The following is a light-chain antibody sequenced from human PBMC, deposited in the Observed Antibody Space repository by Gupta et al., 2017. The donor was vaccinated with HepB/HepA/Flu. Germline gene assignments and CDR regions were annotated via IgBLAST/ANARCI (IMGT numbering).Light chain of an antibody. J-gene: IGKJ4*02. Sequence: EIVLTQSPGPLSLSPRERATLSCRASQSVSNSFLAWYQQKAGQAPRLLIYGASTRAAGIPTRFSGSGSGTDFTLTISRLEPEDFAVYYCQQYGSSPLTFGGGATVEIK. CDR2: GAS. V-gene: IGKV3-20*01. CDR1: QSVSNSF. CDR3: QQYGSSPLT.